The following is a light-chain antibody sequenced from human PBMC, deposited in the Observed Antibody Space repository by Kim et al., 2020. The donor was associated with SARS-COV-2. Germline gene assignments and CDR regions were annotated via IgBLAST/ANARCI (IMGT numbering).Light chain of an antibody. V-gene: IGLV2-8*01. CDR1: SSDVGGYNS. Sequence: GQSVTISCTGTSSDVGGYNSGSWYQQHPGKAPKLMIYEVTKRPSGVPDRFSGSKSGNTASLTVSGLQAEDEADYYCSSYAGSKSTVFGTGTKVTVL. J-gene: IGLJ1*01. CDR3: SSYAGSKSTV. CDR2: EVT.